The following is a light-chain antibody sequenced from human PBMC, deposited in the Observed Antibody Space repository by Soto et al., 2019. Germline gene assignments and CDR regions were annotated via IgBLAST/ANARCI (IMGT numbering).Light chain of an antibody. CDR3: QQYGSSPWT. CDR1: QSVSSY. Sequence: EIVLTQSPATLSLSPGERATLSCRASQSVSSYLAWYQQKPGQPPRLLIYGASSRATGIPDRFSGSGSGTDFTLTIRRLEPEDSAVYYCQQYGSSPWTFGQGTKVDIK. J-gene: IGKJ1*01. V-gene: IGKV3-20*01. CDR2: GAS.